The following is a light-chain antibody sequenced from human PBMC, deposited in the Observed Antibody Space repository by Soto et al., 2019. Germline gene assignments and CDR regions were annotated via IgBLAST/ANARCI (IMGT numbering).Light chain of an antibody. J-gene: IGKJ1*01. Sequence: DIQMTQSPSSLSASVGDRVTITCRASQSISSYLDWYQQKPGKAPKLLIYAASSLQSGVPSRFSGSGSGTEFTLTISSLQPDDFATYYCQQRYSTPITFGQGTKVDIK. CDR3: QQRYSTPIT. V-gene: IGKV1-39*01. CDR2: AAS. CDR1: QSISSY.